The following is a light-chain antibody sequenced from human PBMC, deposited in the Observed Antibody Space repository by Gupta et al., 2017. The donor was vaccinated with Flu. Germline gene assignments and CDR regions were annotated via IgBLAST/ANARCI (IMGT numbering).Light chain of an antibody. J-gene: IGKJ1*01. CDR3: LQYNNWPKT. CDR1: QNIYTN. Sequence: ERVMTQSPATLSVSPGETATLSCSASQNIYTNLAWYQHKPGQAPRLLIYSASTRATGVPARFSGSGSGTXFTLTIXSLQSEDFAVYHCLQYNNWPKTFGXGTKVEIK. CDR2: SAS. V-gene: IGKV3-15*01.